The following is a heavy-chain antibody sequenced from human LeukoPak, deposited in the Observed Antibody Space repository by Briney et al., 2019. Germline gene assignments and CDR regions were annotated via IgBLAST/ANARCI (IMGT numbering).Heavy chain of an antibody. CDR2: TDTSGRYV. D-gene: IGHD5-12*01. J-gene: IGHJ4*02. CDR1: GFTFSNYG. CDR3: ARGGYSGYEGYYFDY. V-gene: IGHV3-21*04. Sequence: GGSLRLSCAASGFTFSNYGMNWVRQAPGKGLEWVSFTDTSGRYVYYGDSVKGRFTISRDNAKNLLFLQMNSLRAEDTALYYCARGGYSGYEGYYFDYWGQGTLVTVSS.